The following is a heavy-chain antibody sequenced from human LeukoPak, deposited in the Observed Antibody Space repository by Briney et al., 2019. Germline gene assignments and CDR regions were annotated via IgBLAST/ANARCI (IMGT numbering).Heavy chain of an antibody. CDR2: ISSSSSYI. J-gene: IGHJ4*02. CDR3: AREGGYSSSWYSFDY. CDR1: GFTFSSYS. V-gene: IGHV3-21*01. Sequence: GGSLRLSCAASGFTFSSYSMNWVRQAPGKGLEWVSSISSSSSYIYYADSVKSRFTISRDNAKNSLYLQMNSLRAEDTAVYYCAREGGYSSSWYSFDYWGQGTLVTVSS. D-gene: IGHD6-13*01.